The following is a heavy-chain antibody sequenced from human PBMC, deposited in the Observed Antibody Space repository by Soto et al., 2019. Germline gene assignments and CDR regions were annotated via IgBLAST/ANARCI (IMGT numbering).Heavy chain of an antibody. D-gene: IGHD1-1*01. CDR1: GFTFSYYW. Sequence: EVQLVESGGGLVRPGGSLRLYCAASGFTFSYYWMHWVREAPGKGLVWVSRIHSDGSSTTYADFVKGRFIISRDNARNTVDLQMNSVRVEDTAVYYCARGYRGAFDLWGQGTVVTVSS. CDR3: ARGYRGAFDL. V-gene: IGHV3-74*01. CDR2: IHSDGSST. J-gene: IGHJ3*01.